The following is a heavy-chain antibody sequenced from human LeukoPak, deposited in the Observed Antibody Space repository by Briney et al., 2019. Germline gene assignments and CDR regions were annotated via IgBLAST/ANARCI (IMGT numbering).Heavy chain of an antibody. J-gene: IGHJ4*02. CDR3: AKSLRFLEWLLDF. D-gene: IGHD3-3*01. Sequence: GGSLRLSCAASGFTFTSYWMSWVRQAPGKGLEWVANIDQAGSEKNYMDSVKGRFTISRDNPKNTLYLQMNSLRAEDTAVYYCAKSLRFLEWLLDFGGQGTLVTVSS. V-gene: IGHV3-7*03. CDR1: GFTFTSYW. CDR2: IDQAGSEK.